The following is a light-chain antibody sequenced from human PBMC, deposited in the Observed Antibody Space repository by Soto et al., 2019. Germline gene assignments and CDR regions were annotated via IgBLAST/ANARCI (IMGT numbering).Light chain of an antibody. J-gene: IGKJ1*01. CDR1: QSVSSN. Sequence: EIVMTQSPATLSVSPGERATLSCRASQSVSSNLAWYQQKPGQAPRLLIFGASTRVTGIPARFSGSGSGTELTLTISSLQSEDFAVYYCQQYNNWRTFGQGTKVDIK. CDR3: QQYNNWRT. CDR2: GAS. V-gene: IGKV3-15*01.